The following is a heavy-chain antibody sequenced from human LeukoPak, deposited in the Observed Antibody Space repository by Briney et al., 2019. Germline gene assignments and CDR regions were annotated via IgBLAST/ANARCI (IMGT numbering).Heavy chain of an antibody. J-gene: IGHJ6*02. CDR2: ISSNGGST. V-gene: IGHV3-64*01. Sequence: GGSLRLSCAASGFTFSSYAMHWVRQAPGKGLEYVSAISSNGGSTYYANSVKGRFTISRDNSKNTLYLQMGSLRAEDMAVYYCARGDCSGGRCFLPYYYYGMDVWGQGTTVTVSS. CDR3: ARGDCSGGRCFLPYYYYGMDV. D-gene: IGHD2-15*01. CDR1: GFTFSSYA.